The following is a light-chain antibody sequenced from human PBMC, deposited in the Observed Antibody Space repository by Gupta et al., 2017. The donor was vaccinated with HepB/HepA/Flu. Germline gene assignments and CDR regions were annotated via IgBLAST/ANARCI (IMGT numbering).Light chain of an antibody. CDR2: WAS. V-gene: IGKV4-1*01. J-gene: IGKJ4*01. Sequence: DIVMTQSPDTLALSPGERATLNCKTSQSILDTSNSRSHLAWHQQKPGQPPRLLIYWASTRKAGVPDRFSGRASVADFTLTIIILHAEDVAIYYCQQDYTTPPTFGAGTKVEIK. CDR1: QSILDTSNSRSH. CDR3: QQDYTTPPT.